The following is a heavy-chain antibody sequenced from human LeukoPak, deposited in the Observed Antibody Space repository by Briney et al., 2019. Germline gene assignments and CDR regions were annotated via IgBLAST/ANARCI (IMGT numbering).Heavy chain of an antibody. CDR2: IIPIFGTA. Sequence: ASVKVSCKASGGTFSSYAISWVRQAPRQGLEWMGGIIPIFGTANYAQKFQGRVTITADESTSTAYMELSSLRSEDTAVYYCARGKVGAPVDYWGQGTLVTVSS. V-gene: IGHV1-69*13. D-gene: IGHD1-26*01. J-gene: IGHJ4*02. CDR3: ARGKVGAPVDY. CDR1: GGTFSSYA.